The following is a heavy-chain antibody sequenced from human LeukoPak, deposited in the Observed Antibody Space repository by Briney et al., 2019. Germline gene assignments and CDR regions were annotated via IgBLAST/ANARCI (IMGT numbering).Heavy chain of an antibody. D-gene: IGHD5-12*01. Sequence: GGSLRLSCAASGFTFSDAYMHWVRQAPGKGLEWVGRIKSKTDGGTTDYAAPVKGRFTISRDDSKNTLYLQMNSLKTEDTAVYYCTTGGYGGQFDYWGQGTLVTVSS. V-gene: IGHV3-15*01. CDR2: IKSKTDGGTT. CDR3: TTGGYGGQFDY. CDR1: GFTFSDAY. J-gene: IGHJ4*02.